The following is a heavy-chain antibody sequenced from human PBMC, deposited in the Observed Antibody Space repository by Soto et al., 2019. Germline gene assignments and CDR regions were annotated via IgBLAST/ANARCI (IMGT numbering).Heavy chain of an antibody. CDR1: GYTFTGYY. CDR3: ARVWGPGCIDY. CDR2: INSNSGDT. J-gene: IGHJ4*02. Sequence: ASVKVSCKASGYTFTGYYIHWVRRAPGQGFEWMGWINSNSGDTNYAQKFQGRVTMTRDTSISTAYMELSSLRSDDTAVYYCARVWGPGCIDYWGQGTLVTVSS. D-gene: IGHD3-16*01. V-gene: IGHV1-2*02.